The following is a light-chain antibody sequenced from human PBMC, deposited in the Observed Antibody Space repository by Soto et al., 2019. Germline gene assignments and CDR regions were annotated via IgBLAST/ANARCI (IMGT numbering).Light chain of an antibody. J-gene: IGLJ1*01. CDR2: EVT. Sequence: QSVLTQPASVSGSPGQSITISCTGTSSDIGAYNYVSWYQQHPGEAPKLLIYEVTYRPSGVSDRFSGSKSAYTASLTISGLQPEDEADYYCSSYTTSSTYVFGTGTKVTVL. V-gene: IGLV2-14*01. CDR3: SSYTTSSTYV. CDR1: SSDIGAYNY.